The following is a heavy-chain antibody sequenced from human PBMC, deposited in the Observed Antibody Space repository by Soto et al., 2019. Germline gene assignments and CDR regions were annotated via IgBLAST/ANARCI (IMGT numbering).Heavy chain of an antibody. J-gene: IGHJ6*02. V-gene: IGHV3-64*01. CDR3: ARDLFLERLGFSSSYGMDA. CDR2: ISSNGVGT. CDR1: CFPPGGDS. D-gene: IGHD1-1*01. Sequence: PGGSLTLSRAAPCFPPGGDSMDWVCPGPRKGLVYVSGISSNGVGTYYAHSVLGRFTISRDNSKNTVYLQMGSLRPEDMAVYYCARDLFLERLGFSSSYGMDAWGQGNTVTVSS.